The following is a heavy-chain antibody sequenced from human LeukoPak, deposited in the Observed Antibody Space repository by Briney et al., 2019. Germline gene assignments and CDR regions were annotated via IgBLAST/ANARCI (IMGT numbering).Heavy chain of an antibody. J-gene: IGHJ4*02. V-gene: IGHV3-23*01. Sequence: GGSLRLSCASSGFTFSSYAMSWVRQAPGKGLEWVSAISGCDGSTYYADSVKGRFTISRDNSKNTLDLQMNSLSAEDTAVYYCEKDLGGSGDYRPYWGQGSVVTVSS. CDR1: GFTFSSYA. CDR3: EKDLGGSGDYRPY. D-gene: IGHD2-21*02. CDR2: ISGCDGST.